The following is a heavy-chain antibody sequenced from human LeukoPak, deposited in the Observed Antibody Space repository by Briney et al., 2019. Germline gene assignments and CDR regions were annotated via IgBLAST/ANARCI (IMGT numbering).Heavy chain of an antibody. J-gene: IGHJ6*03. D-gene: IGHD2-2*01. CDR2: ISPYNGKR. Sequence: ASVKVSCKASGYTFTSYGISWVRQAPGQGLEWMGWISPYNGKRDYEQKLQGRVTVTKDTSTGISYMELGSLRSDDTAVYYCARSSAAQIGTLAAWDYLDVWGQGTTVTVSS. V-gene: IGHV1-18*01. CDR3: ARSSAAQIGTLAAWDYLDV. CDR1: GYTFTSYG.